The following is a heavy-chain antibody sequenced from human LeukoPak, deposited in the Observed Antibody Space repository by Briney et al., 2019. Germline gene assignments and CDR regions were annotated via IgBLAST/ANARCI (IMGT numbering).Heavy chain of an antibody. CDR2: IYYSGST. CDR3: AKGISRYSSGWYLTPFDY. J-gene: IGHJ4*02. D-gene: IGHD6-19*01. Sequence: SETLSLTCTVSGGSISSSSYYWGWIRQPPGKGLEWIGSIYYSGSTYYNPSLKSRVTISVDTSKNQFSLKLSSVTAADTAVYYCAKGISRYSSGWYLTPFDYWGQGTLVTVSS. CDR1: GGSISSSSYY. V-gene: IGHV4-39*07.